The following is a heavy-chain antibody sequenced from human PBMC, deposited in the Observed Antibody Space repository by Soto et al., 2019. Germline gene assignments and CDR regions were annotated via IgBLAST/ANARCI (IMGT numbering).Heavy chain of an antibody. CDR2: ISSSSSYI. CDR3: ARVGPPFLPHYYGSGNGMDV. J-gene: IGHJ6*02. V-gene: IGHV3-21*01. D-gene: IGHD3-10*01. CDR1: GFTFSSYS. Sequence: EVQLVESGGGLVKPGGSLRLSCAASGFTFSSYSMNWVRQAPGKGLEWVSSISSSSSYIYYADSVKDRFTISRDNAKNSLYLQMNSLRAEDTAVYYCARVGPPFLPHYYGSGNGMDVWGQGTTVTVSS.